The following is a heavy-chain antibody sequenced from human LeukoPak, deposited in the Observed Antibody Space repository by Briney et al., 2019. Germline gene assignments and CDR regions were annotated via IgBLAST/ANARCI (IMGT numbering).Heavy chain of an antibody. V-gene: IGHV4-34*01. Sequence: SETLPLTCAVYGGSFSGYYWSWIRQPPGKGLEWIGEINHSGSTNYNPSLKSRVTISVDTSKNQFSLKLSSVTAADTAVYYCARSRGPGDYVWGSYRDRGLDYWGQGTLVTVSS. CDR2: INHSGST. CDR1: GGSFSGYY. D-gene: IGHD3-16*02. J-gene: IGHJ4*02. CDR3: ARSRGPGDYVWGSYRDRGLDY.